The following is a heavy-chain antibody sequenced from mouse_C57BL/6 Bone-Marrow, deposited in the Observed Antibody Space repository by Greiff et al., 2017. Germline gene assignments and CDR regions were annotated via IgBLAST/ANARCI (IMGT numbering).Heavy chain of an antibody. Sequence: QVQLQHPGAELVMPGASVKLSCKASGYTFTSYWMHWVKQRPGQGLEWIGEIDPSDSYTNYNQKFKGKSTLTVDKSSSTACMQLSSLTYEDSAVYYCARENDGYYVAYWGQGTLVTVSA. D-gene: IGHD2-3*01. V-gene: IGHV1-69*01. CDR1: GYTFTSYW. J-gene: IGHJ3*01. CDR2: IDPSDSYT. CDR3: ARENDGYYVAY.